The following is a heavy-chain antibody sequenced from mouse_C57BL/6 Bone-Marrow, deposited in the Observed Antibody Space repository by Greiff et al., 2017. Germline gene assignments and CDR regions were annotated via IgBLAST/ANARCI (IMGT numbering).Heavy chain of an antibody. CDR1: GYTFTDYY. CDR2: INPYNGGT. D-gene: IGHD2-3*01. J-gene: IGHJ4*01. CDR3: ALYDGYYLYYALDY. Sequence: EVQLQPSGPVLVKPGASVKMSCKASGYTFTDYYMNWVKQSPGKSLEWIGVINPYNGGTSYNQKFKGKATLTVDKASSTAYMELNSLTSEDSAVYYCALYDGYYLYYALDYWGQGTSVTVSS. V-gene: IGHV1-19*01.